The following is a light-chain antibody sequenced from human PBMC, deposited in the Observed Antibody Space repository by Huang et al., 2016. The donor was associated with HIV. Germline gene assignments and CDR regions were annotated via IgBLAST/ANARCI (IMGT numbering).Light chain of an antibody. Sequence: DIQMTQSPSSLSASVGDRVTITCPASQDIGKHVNWYQQKPGKAPKVLIYDALHVERGVASRFRGSGSGTDCTLIITSLQPEDVATYYGQQYGNFPPLTFGGGTKVEIK. J-gene: IGKJ4*01. CDR1: QDIGKH. V-gene: IGKV1-33*01. CDR3: QQYGNFPPLT. CDR2: DAL.